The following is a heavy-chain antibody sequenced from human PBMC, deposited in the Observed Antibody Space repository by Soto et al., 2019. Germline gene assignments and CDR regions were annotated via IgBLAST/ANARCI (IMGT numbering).Heavy chain of an antibody. CDR3: TRHVVDTTLSSDF. CDR1: GFTFSDSA. V-gene: IGHV3-73*02. J-gene: IGHJ4*02. D-gene: IGHD1-1*01. Sequence: EVQLVESGGDLVQPGGSLKLSCAASGFTFSDSAIHWVRQSPGKGLEWVGRIRTKPNNYATVYGASVEGRFTIFRDDSKNTAYLQMSSLKTEDTAVYYCTRHVVDTTLSSDFWGQGTLVTVSS. CDR2: IRTKPNNYAT.